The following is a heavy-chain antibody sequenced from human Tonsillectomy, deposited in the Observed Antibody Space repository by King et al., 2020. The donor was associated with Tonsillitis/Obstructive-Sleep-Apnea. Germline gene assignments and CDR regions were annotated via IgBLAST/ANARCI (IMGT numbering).Heavy chain of an antibody. Sequence: QLQESGPGLVKPSENLSLTCTVSGGSISSTYWSWIRQPPGKGLEWIGYIYYSGSTNYNPSLKSRVTISLDTSKNQFSLKLSSVTAADTAVYYCARHVPPYYYSNYVYSKAMDIWGQGTMVTVSS. J-gene: IGHJ3*02. D-gene: IGHD4-11*01. CDR3: ARHVPPYYYSNYVYSKAMDI. CDR1: GGSISSTY. CDR2: IYYSGST. V-gene: IGHV4-59*08.